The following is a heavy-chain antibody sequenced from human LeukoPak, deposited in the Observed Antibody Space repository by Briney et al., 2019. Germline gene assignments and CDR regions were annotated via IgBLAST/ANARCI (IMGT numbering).Heavy chain of an antibody. J-gene: IGHJ4*02. CDR3: ARERGEDYDSSGYPD. V-gene: IGHV1-69*01. CDR2: IIPIFGTA. CDR1: GGTFSSYA. Sequence: SVKVSCKASGGTFSSYAISWVRQAPGQGLEWMGGIIPIFGTANYAQKFQGRVTITADESTSTAYMELSSLRPEDTAVYYCARERGEDYDSSGYPDWGQGTLVTVSS. D-gene: IGHD3-22*01.